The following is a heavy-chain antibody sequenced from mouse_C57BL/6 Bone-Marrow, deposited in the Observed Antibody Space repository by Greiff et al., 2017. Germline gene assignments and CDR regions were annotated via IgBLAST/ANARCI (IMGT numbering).Heavy chain of an antibody. CDR3: ARSRGWFGY. D-gene: IGHD1-1*01. CDR1: GYTFTSYW. J-gene: IGHJ3*01. Sequence: QVQLQQSGAELVKPGASVKLSCKASGYTFTSYWMQWVKQRPGQGLEWIGEIDPSDSYTNYNQKFKGKATLTVDTSSSPAYMQLSSLTSEDSAVYCGARSRGWFGYWGQGTLVTVSA. CDR2: IDPSDSYT. V-gene: IGHV1-50*01.